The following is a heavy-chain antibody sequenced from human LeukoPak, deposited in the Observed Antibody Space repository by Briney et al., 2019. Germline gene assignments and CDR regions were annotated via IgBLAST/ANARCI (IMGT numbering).Heavy chain of an antibody. Sequence: GESLKISCKGSGYSFTTYWIGWVRQMPGKGLEWMGIIYPGDSDTRYSPSFQGQFTISADKSISTAYLQWSSLKASDTAMYYCARFGVDTGMEVDYWGQGTLVTVSS. V-gene: IGHV5-51*01. CDR3: ARFGVDTGMEVDY. J-gene: IGHJ4*02. CDR1: GYSFTTYW. CDR2: IYPGDSDT. D-gene: IGHD5-18*01.